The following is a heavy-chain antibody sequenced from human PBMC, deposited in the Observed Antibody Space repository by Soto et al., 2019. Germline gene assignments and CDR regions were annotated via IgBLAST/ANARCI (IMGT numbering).Heavy chain of an antibody. Sequence: SETLSLTCAVYGGSFSGYYRSWIRQPPGKGLEWIGEINHSGSTNYNPSLKSRVTISVDTSKNQFSLKLSSVTAADTAVYYCARGRRTVAGTHFDYWGQGTLVTVSS. CDR1: GGSFSGYY. J-gene: IGHJ4*02. V-gene: IGHV4-34*01. CDR3: ARGRRTVAGTHFDY. D-gene: IGHD6-19*01. CDR2: INHSGST.